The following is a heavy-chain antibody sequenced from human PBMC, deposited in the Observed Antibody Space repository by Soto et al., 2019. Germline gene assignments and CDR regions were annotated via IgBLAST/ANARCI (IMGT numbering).Heavy chain of an antibody. CDR3: ARVRWEPRVAFDI. D-gene: IGHD1-26*01. Sequence: PSETLSLTCTVSGGSISSGDYYWSWIRQPPGKGLEWIGYIYYSGSTYYNPSLKSRVTISVDTSKNQFSLKLSSVTAADTAVYYCARVRWEPRVAFDIWGQGTMVTVSS. V-gene: IGHV4-30-4*02. CDR1: GGSISSGDYY. J-gene: IGHJ3*02. CDR2: IYYSGST.